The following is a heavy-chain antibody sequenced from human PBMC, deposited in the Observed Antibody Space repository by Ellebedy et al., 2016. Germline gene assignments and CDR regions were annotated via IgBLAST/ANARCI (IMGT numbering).Heavy chain of an antibody. CDR2: ISGSGGST. Sequence: GESLKISXAASGFTCSSYAMSWVRQAPGKGLEWVSGISGSGGSTYYADSVKGRFTISRDNSKNTLYLQMNSLRAEHTAVYYCARMGLVVPAARYFDLWGQGTLVTVSS. V-gene: IGHV3-23*01. CDR1: GFTCSSYA. D-gene: IGHD2-2*01. J-gene: IGHJ4*02. CDR3: ARMGLVVPAARYFDL.